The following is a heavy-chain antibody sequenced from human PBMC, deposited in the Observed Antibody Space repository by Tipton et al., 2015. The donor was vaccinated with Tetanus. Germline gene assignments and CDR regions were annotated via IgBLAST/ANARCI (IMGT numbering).Heavy chain of an antibody. CDR2: IYTSRIT. CDR3: ARSQRVEDDAGGLDFLTGFYGDYWFDL. D-gene: IGHD3-9*01. J-gene: IGHJ5*02. CDR1: GGSTRDFY. V-gene: IGHV4-4*07. Sequence: GLVKPSENLSLNCTVSGGSTRDFYWTWIRQAAGKRLEWIGRIYTSRITIYNPSLKSRVTMSVNTSKNQFSLRLSSVTAADTALYYCARSQRVEDDAGGLDFLTGFYGDYWFDLWGRGIPVTASS.